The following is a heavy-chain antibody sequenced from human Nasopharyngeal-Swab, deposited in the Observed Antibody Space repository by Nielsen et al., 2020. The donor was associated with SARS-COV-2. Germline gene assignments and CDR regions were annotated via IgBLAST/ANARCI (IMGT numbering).Heavy chain of an antibody. J-gene: IGHJ3*02. Sequence: SETLSLTCAVSGGSIRSNNWWSWVRQPPGKGQERSGEIYHRGSTNYNPSHKSRVTISVDGSKNQFSLKLSSVTAAVTAVYFCARDVVGATTTDAFVICPQWSMVTVAS. D-gene: IGHD1-26*01. CDR2: IYHRGST. CDR1: GGSIRSNNW. V-gene: IGHV4-4*02. CDR3: ARDVVGATTTDAFVI.